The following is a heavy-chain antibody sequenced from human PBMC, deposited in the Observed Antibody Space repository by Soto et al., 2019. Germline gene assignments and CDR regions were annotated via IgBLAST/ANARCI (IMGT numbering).Heavy chain of an antibody. CDR2: VSGNGGNT. CDR3: AKDRMGASGWFDP. J-gene: IGHJ5*02. D-gene: IGHD1-26*01. Sequence: GGSLRLSCVASGFSFSSYTMNWVRQAPGKGLEWVSGVSGNGGNTYYADSVKGRLSISRDNSKNTLYLQLNSLRAEDTAIYYCAKDRMGASGWFDPWGQGTPVTVSS. CDR1: GFSFSSYT. V-gene: IGHV3-23*01.